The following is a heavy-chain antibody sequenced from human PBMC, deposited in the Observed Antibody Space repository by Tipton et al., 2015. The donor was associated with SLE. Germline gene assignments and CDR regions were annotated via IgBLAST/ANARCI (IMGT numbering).Heavy chain of an antibody. V-gene: IGHV3-53*04. J-gene: IGHJ3*02. CDR2: IYSGGST. Sequence: SLRLSCAASGFTVSSNYMSWVRQAPGKGLEWVSVIYSGGSTYYADSVKGRFTTSRHNSKNTLYLQMNSLRAEDTAVYYCARGPQLGTWDAFDIWGQGTMVTVSS. CDR3: ARGPQLGTWDAFDI. CDR1: GFTVSSNY. D-gene: IGHD3-16*01.